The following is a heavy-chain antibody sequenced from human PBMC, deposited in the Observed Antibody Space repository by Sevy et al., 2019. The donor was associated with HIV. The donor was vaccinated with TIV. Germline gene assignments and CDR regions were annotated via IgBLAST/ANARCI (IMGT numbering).Heavy chain of an antibody. D-gene: IGHD3-3*01. Sequence: ASVKVSCKASGYSFSSHATQWVRQAPGQSPECMGWINSGNDDTKYFQKFKGRLTITRDTSASTVYMELSGLTTEDTAVYYCATMIFGTKYQHFGLDVWGQGTTVTVSS. J-gene: IGHJ6*02. CDR2: INSGNDDT. CDR1: GYSFSSHA. V-gene: IGHV1-3*04. CDR3: ATMIFGTKYQHFGLDV.